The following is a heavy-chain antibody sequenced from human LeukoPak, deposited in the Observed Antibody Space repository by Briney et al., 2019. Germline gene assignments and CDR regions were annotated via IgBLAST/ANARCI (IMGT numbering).Heavy chain of an antibody. D-gene: IGHD6-13*01. J-gene: IGHJ4*02. CDR1: GFTFGDYG. V-gene: IGHV3-49*04. CDR3: TRDPVRIAAAGLHY. Sequence: GRSLRLYCTASGFTFGDYGMSWVRQAPGKGLEWVGFITSKAFGGTTEYAASVRGRFTISRDDSKSIAYLQMNSLKTEDTAVYYCTRDPVRIAAAGLHYWGQGTLVTVSS. CDR2: ITSKAFGGTT.